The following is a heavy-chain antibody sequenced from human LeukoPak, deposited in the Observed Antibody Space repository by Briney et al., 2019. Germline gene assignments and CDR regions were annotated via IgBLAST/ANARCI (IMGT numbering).Heavy chain of an antibody. Sequence: ASVKVSCKASGYTFTSYGISWVRQAPGQGLEWMGWISAYNGNTNYAQKLQGRVTMTTDTSTSTAYMELRSLRSDDTAVYYCARGSPMATYYYDSSGYYQLGYWGQGTLVTVSS. J-gene: IGHJ4*02. CDR3: ARGSPMATYYYDSSGYYQLGY. CDR2: ISAYNGNT. CDR1: GYTFTSYG. D-gene: IGHD3-22*01. V-gene: IGHV1-18*01.